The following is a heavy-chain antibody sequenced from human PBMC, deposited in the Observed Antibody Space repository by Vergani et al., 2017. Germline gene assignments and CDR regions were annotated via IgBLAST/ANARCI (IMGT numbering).Heavy chain of an antibody. D-gene: IGHD1-26*01. Sequence: EVQLLESGGGLVQPGGSLRLSCAASGFTFSSYAMSWVRQAPGKGLEWVSAISGSGGSTYYADSVKGRFTISRDNSKNTLYLQMNSRRAEDTAVYYCAKDPSGRLYYYYGMDVWGQGTTVTVSS. J-gene: IGHJ6*02. CDR3: AKDPSGRLYYYYGMDV. V-gene: IGHV3-23*01. CDR2: ISGSGGST. CDR1: GFTFSSYA.